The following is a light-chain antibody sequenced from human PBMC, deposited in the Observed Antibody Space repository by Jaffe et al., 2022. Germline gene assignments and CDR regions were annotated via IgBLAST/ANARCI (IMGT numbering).Light chain of an antibody. CDR3: QQLSSYPLT. J-gene: IGKJ4*01. CDR2: AAS. Sequence: DIQLTQSPSFLSASVGDRVTITCRASQGISSLLAWYQQKPEKAPKLLIYAASTLQSGVPSRFSGSGSGTEFTLTISSLQPEDFASYYCQQLSSYPLTFGGGTKVEIK. V-gene: IGKV1-9*01. CDR1: QGISSL.